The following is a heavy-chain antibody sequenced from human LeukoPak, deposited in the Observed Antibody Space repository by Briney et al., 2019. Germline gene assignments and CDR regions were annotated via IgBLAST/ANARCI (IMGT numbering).Heavy chain of an antibody. D-gene: IGHD1-26*01. CDR2: IYSGGST. Sequence: GGSLRLSCAASGFTVSSNYMSWVRQAPGKGLEWVSVIYSGGSTYYADSVKGRFTIPRDNSKNTLYLQMNSLRAEDTAVYYCAREGYSGSDIGEAFDIWGQGTMVTVSS. J-gene: IGHJ3*02. CDR1: GFTVSSNY. V-gene: IGHV3-53*01. CDR3: AREGYSGSDIGEAFDI.